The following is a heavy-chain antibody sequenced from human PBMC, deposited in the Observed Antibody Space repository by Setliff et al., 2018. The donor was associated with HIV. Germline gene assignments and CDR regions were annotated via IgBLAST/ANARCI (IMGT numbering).Heavy chain of an antibody. CDR1: GFTFGTSG. J-gene: IGHJ3*01. CDR2: INPNSGVT. CDR3: ARGTRVGANDAFDV. Sequence: ASVKVSCKASGFTFGTSGMQWVRQAPGQGLEWMGRINPNSGVTNYAQKFQGWVTMTRDTSISTAYMELSRLRSDDTAVYYCARGTRVGANDAFDVWGQGTMVTVSS. D-gene: IGHD1-26*01. V-gene: IGHV1-2*04.